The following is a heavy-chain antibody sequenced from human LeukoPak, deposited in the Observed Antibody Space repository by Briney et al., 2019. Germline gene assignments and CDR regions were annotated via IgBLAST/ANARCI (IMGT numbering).Heavy chain of an antibody. CDR1: GYTFTNYY. D-gene: IGHD1-14*01. V-gene: IGHV1-46*01. J-gene: IGHJ4*02. CDR2: INPSGGST. CDR3: ARAGITGTFDY. Sequence: GASVKVSCKASGYTFTNYYMHWVRQAPGQGLEWMGIINPSGGSTTYAQKFQGRVTMTRDTSTSTVYMELSTLRSDDTALYYCARAGITGTFDYWGQGTLVTVPS.